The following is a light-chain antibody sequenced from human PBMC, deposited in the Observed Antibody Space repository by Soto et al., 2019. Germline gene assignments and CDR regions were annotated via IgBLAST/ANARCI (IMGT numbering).Light chain of an antibody. CDR3: QQYNFWPPLT. Sequence: EIVMTQSPATLSVSPGERATLSCRASQSVNSNLAWYRQKPGQALRLLISDASTRATGVPARFSGSGSGTEFTPTISSLPSEDSGIFYCQQYNFWPPLTFGGGTKVEIK. J-gene: IGKJ4*01. CDR2: DAS. CDR1: QSVNSN. V-gene: IGKV3-15*01.